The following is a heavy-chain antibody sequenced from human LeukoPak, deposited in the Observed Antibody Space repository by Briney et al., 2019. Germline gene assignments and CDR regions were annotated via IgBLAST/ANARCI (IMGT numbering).Heavy chain of an antibody. Sequence: PSETLSLTCAVYGGSFSGYYWSWIRQPPGKGLEWIGEINHSGSTNYNPSLKSRVTTSVDTSKNQFSLKLSSVTAADTAVYYCADSSGYSHPLNYWGQGTLVTVSS. J-gene: IGHJ4*02. CDR3: ADSSGYSHPLNY. D-gene: IGHD3-22*01. CDR2: INHSGST. V-gene: IGHV4-34*01. CDR1: GGSFSGYY.